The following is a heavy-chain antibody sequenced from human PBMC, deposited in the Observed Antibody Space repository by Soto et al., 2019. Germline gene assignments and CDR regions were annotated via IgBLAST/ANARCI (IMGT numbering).Heavy chain of an antibody. CDR3: ARDAEDIVVVVAANAFDI. V-gene: IGHV1-18*01. CDR2: ISAYNGNT. J-gene: IGHJ3*02. Sequence: EASVKVSCKASGYTFTSYGISWVRRAPGQGLEWMGWISAYNGNTNYAQKLQGRVTMTTDTSTSTAYMELRSLRSDDTAVYYCARDAEDIVVVVAANAFDIWGQGTMVTVSS. CDR1: GYTFTSYG. D-gene: IGHD2-15*01.